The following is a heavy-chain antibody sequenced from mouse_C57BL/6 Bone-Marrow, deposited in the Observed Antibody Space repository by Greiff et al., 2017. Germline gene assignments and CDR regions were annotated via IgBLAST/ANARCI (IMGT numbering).Heavy chain of an antibody. V-gene: IGHV1-82*01. CDR1: GYAFSSSW. CDR2: IYPGDGDT. D-gene: IGHD2-4*01. Sequence: QVQLKESGPELVKPGASVKISCKASGYAFSSSWMNWVKQRPGKGLEWIGRIYPGDGDTNYNGKFKGKATLTADTSSSTAYMQLSSLTSEDSAVYFCARRGDYDPAWFAYWGRGTLVTVSA. CDR3: ARRGDYDPAWFAY. J-gene: IGHJ3*01.